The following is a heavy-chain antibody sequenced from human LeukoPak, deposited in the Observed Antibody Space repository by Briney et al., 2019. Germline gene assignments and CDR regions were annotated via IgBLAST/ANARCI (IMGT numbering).Heavy chain of an antibody. Sequence: GGTLRLSCAASGFTFSSYNMKWGRQAPGRGREWVLFISSGGSYIYYADSVKGRFTISRDNAKNSLYLQMNSVSAEDTAVYYCAREIGSAYFDYWGQGNLGTVSS. V-gene: IGHV3-21*01. CDR3: AREIGSAYFDY. CDR2: ISSGGSYI. D-gene: IGHD1-26*01. CDR1: GFTFSSYN. J-gene: IGHJ4*02.